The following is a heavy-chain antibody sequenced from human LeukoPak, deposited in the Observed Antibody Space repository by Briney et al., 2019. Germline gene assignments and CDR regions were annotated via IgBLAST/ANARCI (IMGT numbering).Heavy chain of an antibody. J-gene: IGHJ4*02. V-gene: IGHV4-59*08. Sequence: SETLSLTCAVSGGSIRSYYWSWIRLPPGKGLEWIGYIYYSGSTNYNPSLKSRVTMSVDTSKNQFSLKVSSVTAADTAVYFCASAPYVSRRRHFDYWGQGILVTVSS. D-gene: IGHD6-13*01. CDR1: GGSIRSYY. CDR3: ASAPYVSRRRHFDY. CDR2: IYYSGST.